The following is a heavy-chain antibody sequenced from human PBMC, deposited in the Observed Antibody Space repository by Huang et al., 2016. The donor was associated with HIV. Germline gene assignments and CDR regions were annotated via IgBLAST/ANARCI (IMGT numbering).Heavy chain of an antibody. CDR1: GFNFNNYD. CDR3: ARARGFLYDSTGYYSRYYFDS. Sequence: QVQLVQSGAEVKKPGASVKVSCKAYGFNFNNYDFNWVRQASGQGLEWMRLMNPKSGNTGYAQKFQGRVTITRNTSITTAYMELRSLRSEDTAVYYCARARGFLYDSTGYYSRYYFDSWGQGTLVTISS. CDR2: MNPKSGNT. J-gene: IGHJ4*02. V-gene: IGHV1-8*03. D-gene: IGHD3-22*01.